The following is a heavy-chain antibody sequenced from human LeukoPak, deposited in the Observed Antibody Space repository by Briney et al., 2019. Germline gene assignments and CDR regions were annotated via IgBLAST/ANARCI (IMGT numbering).Heavy chain of an antibody. J-gene: IGHJ6*03. Sequence: SETLSLTCAVYGGSFSGYYWSWIRQPPGKGLEWIGEINHSGSTNYNPSLKSRVTISVDTSKNQFSLKLSSVTAADTAVYYCATYGSGSYSMGRYYYYMDVWGKGTTVTISS. CDR3: ATYGSGSYSMGRYYYYMDV. CDR2: INHSGST. D-gene: IGHD3-10*01. CDR1: GGSFSGYY. V-gene: IGHV4-34*01.